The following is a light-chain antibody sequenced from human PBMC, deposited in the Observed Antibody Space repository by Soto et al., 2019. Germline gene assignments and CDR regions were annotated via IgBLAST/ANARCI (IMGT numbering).Light chain of an antibody. CDR3: MQAQQVRFT. Sequence: DIVMTQSPVSLPVTPGESASISCRSSQSLLHSNGYNYLDWYLQKPGQSPQLLIYLGSNRASGVPDRFSGSGSGTDFTLKISRVETEDVGVYYCMQAQQVRFTFGQGTRLEIK. V-gene: IGKV2-28*01. CDR1: QSLLHSNGYNY. J-gene: IGKJ5*01. CDR2: LGS.